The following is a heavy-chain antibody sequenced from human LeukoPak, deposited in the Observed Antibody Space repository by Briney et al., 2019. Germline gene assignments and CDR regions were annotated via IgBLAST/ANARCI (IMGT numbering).Heavy chain of an antibody. CDR1: GFTFSGSA. Sequence: GGSLRLSCAASGFTFSGSAIHWVRQSSGKGLEWVGHIDKKDNFYATTSAASVTGRFTISRDDSKNTAYLQMNSLKTEDTALYYCTRDSGTYNWLDPWGQGTLVTVSS. V-gene: IGHV3-73*01. CDR3: TRDSGTYNWLDP. CDR2: IDKKDNFYAT. D-gene: IGHD1-26*01. J-gene: IGHJ5*02.